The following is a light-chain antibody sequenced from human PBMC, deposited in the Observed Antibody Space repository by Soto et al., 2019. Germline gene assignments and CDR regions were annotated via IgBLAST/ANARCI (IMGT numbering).Light chain of an antibody. CDR2: AAS. CDR1: QSISSY. J-gene: IGKJ3*01. V-gene: IGKV1-39*01. CDR3: QHYDNLPPFT. Sequence: DIQMTQSPSSLSASVGDRVTITCRASQSISSYLNWYQQKPGKAPKLLIYAASSLQSGVPSRFSGSGSGTDFTLTISSLQPEDIATYYCQHYDNLPPFTFGPGTKV.